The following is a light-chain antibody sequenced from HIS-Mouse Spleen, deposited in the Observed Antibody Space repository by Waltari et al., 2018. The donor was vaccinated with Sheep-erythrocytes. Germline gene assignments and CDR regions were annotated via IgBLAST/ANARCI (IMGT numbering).Light chain of an antibody. CDR2: DVS. CDR3: CSYAGSYTFWV. Sequence: QSALTQPRSVSGSPGQSVTISCTGTSSDVSGYNYVSGYQQHPGKAPKLMIYDVSKRPSGVPDRFSGSKSGNTASLTISGLQAEDEADYYCCSYAGSYTFWVFGGGTKLTVL. CDR1: SSDVSGYNY. J-gene: IGLJ3*02. V-gene: IGLV2-11*01.